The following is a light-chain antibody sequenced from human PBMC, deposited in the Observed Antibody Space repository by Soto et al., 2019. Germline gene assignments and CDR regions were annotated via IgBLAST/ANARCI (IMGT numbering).Light chain of an antibody. Sequence: EIVLTQSPGTLSLSPGERATLSCRASQTLSTNSLAWYQQRPGQTPRLLIYAASTRDTDIPDRFNGSGSGTDFALPIGRLEPEDFAVYYCQQYDDWPPAFGGGTKVEIK. CDR3: QQYDDWPPA. CDR1: QTLSTNS. CDR2: AAS. V-gene: IGKV3-20*01. J-gene: IGKJ4*01.